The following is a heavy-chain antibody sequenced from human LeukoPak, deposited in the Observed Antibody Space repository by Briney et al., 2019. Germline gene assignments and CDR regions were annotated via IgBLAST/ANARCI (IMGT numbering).Heavy chain of an antibody. J-gene: IGHJ5*02. Sequence: SETLSLTCTVSGGSVSSDSYSWSWIRQPPGKGLEWIGYIYHSGSTYYNPSLKSRVTISVDRSKNQFSLKLSSVTAADTAVYYCARGVKDFWSENWFDPWGQGTLVTVSS. CDR3: ARGVKDFWSENWFDP. CDR1: GGSVSSDSYS. CDR2: IYHSGST. V-gene: IGHV4-30-2*01. D-gene: IGHD3-3*01.